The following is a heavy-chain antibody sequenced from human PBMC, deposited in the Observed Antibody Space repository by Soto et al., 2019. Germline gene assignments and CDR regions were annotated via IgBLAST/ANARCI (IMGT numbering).Heavy chain of an antibody. CDR3: ARHKSGSDWLDP. CDR1: VGSISDISYC. CDR2: MFYSGAT. Sequence: TLSLTCTVSVGSISDISYCWGWIRQPPGKGLQWIGCMFYSGATYYNPSLKNRVTLSVDTSNNEFSLKLVSVTAPDTAVYYCARHKSGSDWLDPWGQGTLVTVSS. V-gene: IGHV4-39*01. J-gene: IGHJ5*02. D-gene: IGHD2-15*01.